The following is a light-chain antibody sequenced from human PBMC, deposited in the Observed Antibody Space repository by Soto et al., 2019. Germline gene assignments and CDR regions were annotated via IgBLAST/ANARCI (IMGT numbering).Light chain of an antibody. Sequence: AIQMTQSPASLSASVGDRVTITCRASQDIRYDLGWYQHKPGRAPKLLIYAAVTFQSEVPSRFSGSGSGTDFTFTISSLQPEDFAAYYCLQDHTYPWTFGQGTKVEIK. V-gene: IGKV1-6*01. CDR1: QDIRYD. CDR3: LQDHTYPWT. CDR2: AAV. J-gene: IGKJ1*01.